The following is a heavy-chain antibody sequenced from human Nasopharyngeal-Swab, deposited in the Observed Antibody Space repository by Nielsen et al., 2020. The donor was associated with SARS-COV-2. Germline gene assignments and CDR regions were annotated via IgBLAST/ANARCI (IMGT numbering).Heavy chain of an antibody. CDR3: ARPAIAEPYYYFYGMDV. CDR2: IIIIFGTA. CDR1: GGTFSSYA. D-gene: IGHD2-21*01. Sequence: SVKVSCKASGGTFSSYAISWVRQAPGQGLEWMGGIIIIFGTANYAQKFQGRVTTTADDSTSTAHMELSSLRSEDTAVYYCARPAIAEPYYYFYGMDVWGQGTTVTVS. V-gene: IGHV1-69*13. J-gene: IGHJ6*02.